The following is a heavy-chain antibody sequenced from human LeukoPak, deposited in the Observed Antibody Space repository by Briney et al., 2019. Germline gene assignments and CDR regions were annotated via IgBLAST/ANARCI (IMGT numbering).Heavy chain of an antibody. V-gene: IGHV1-46*01. J-gene: IGHJ5*02. CDR1: GYTFTSYY. CDR3: ARGLLLWFGEYNFDP. Sequence: ASVKVSCKASGYTFTSYYMHWVRQAPGQGLEWMGIINPSGGSTSYAQKFQGRVTMTRDTSTSTVYMELSSLRSEDTAVYYCARGLLLWFGEYNFDPWGQGTLVTVSS. D-gene: IGHD3-10*01. CDR2: INPSGGST.